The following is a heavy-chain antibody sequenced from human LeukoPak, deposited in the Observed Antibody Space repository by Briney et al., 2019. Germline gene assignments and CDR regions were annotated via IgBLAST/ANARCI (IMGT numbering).Heavy chain of an antibody. J-gene: IGHJ4*02. V-gene: IGHV4-34*01. Sequence: SETLSLTCAVYGGSFSGYYWSWIRQPPGKGLEWIGEINHSGSTNYNPSLKSRVTISVDTSKNQFSLKLSSVTAADTAVYYCASRYYDFWSGQVDYWGQGTLVTVSS. D-gene: IGHD3-3*01. CDR2: INHSGST. CDR3: ASRYYDFWSGQVDY. CDR1: GGSFSGYY.